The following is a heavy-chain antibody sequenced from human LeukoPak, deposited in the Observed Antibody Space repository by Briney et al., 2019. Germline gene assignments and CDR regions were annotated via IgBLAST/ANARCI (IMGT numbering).Heavy chain of an antibody. V-gene: IGHV4-4*07. CDR2: IYTSGST. CDR1: GGSISSYY. J-gene: IGHJ4*02. D-gene: IGHD3-3*01. Sequence: PSETLSLTCTVSGGSISSYYWSWIRQPAGKGLEWIGRIYTSGSTNYNPSLKSRVTMSVDTSKNQFSLKLSSVTAADTAVYYCAREVRLPWEEWLFSPFDYWGQGTLVTVSS. CDR3: AREVRLPWEEWLFSPFDY.